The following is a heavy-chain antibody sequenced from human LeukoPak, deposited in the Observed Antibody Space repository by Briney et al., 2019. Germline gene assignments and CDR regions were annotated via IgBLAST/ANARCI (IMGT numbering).Heavy chain of an antibody. CDR1: GFTFSSYS. Sequence: GGSLRLSCAAFGFTFSSYSMNWVRQAPGKGLEWVSFISSSSSTIYYADSVKGRFTISRDNAKNSLYLQMSSLRADDTAFYYCARDDNWGFDYWGQGALVTVSS. CDR2: ISSSSSTI. J-gene: IGHJ4*02. V-gene: IGHV3-48*04. CDR3: ARDDNWGFDY. D-gene: IGHD7-27*01.